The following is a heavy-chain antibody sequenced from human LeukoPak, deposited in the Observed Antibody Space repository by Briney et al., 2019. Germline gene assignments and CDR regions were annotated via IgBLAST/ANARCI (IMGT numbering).Heavy chain of an antibody. CDR1: GFTFSDYY. Sequence: GGSLRLSCAASGFTFSDYYMSWVRQAPGKGLEWVSAISGSGGSTYYADSVKGRFTISRDNSKNTLYLQMNSLRAEDTAVYYCAKGLTIYYYYYMDVWGKGTTVTVSS. CDR2: ISGSGGST. V-gene: IGHV3-23*01. J-gene: IGHJ6*03. D-gene: IGHD3-3*01. CDR3: AKGLTIYYYYYMDV.